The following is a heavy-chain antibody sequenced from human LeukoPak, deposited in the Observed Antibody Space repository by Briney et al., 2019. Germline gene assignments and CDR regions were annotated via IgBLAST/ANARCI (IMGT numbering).Heavy chain of an antibody. J-gene: IGHJ5*02. CDR2: IYNIGTT. V-gene: IGHV4-59*01. CDR1: GDSMSNYH. D-gene: IGHD5-18*01. Sequence: ASETQSLTCTVSGDSMSNYHWTWIRQSPGKGLEYIGYIYNIGTTNYNPSLKSRVTISVDMSKKQFSLKLNSVTAADTAVYYCARGSDGYRFDPWGQGTLVTVSS. CDR3: ARGSDGYRFDP.